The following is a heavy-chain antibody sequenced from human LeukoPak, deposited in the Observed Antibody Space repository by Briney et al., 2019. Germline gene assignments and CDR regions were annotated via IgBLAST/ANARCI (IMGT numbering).Heavy chain of an antibody. CDR2: IYPGDSDT. CDR3: ARYHYDGSGYPY. J-gene: IGHJ4*02. V-gene: IGHV5-51*01. CDR1: EYSFPNYW. Sequence: GESLKISCKGSEYSFPNYWIGWVRQVPGKGLEWMGIIYPGDSDTRYRPSFQGQVTISVDKSINTAYLQWSSLKASDTAMYYCARYHYDGSGYPYWGQGTLVTVSS. D-gene: IGHD3-22*01.